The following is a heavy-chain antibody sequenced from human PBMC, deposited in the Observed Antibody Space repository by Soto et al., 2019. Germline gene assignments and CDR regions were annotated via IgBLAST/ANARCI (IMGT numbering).Heavy chain of an antibody. CDR2: IKQDGSEK. D-gene: IGHD1-26*01. Sequence: GGSLRLSCAASGFTFSSFWMTWVRQAPGKGLEWVANIKQDGSEKYYVDSVKGRFTIYRDNARNSLFLEMKSLRSEDTAVYSCVRDRSGIYLEGFDSWGQWTLVTVSP. V-gene: IGHV3-7*01. J-gene: IGHJ4*02. CDR3: VRDRSGIYLEGFDS. CDR1: GFTFSSFW.